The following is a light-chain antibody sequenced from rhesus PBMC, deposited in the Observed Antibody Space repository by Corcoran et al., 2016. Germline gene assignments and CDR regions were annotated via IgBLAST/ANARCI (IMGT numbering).Light chain of an antibody. CDR3: QQYNQWPLT. CDR2: GTS. V-gene: IGKV3-42*03. J-gene: IGKJ4*01. CDR1: QSVRNN. Sequence: EIVMTQSPATLSLSPGERVTLSCRASQSVRNNLAWYQQKPGQPTSLLINGTSNRATGISVRFSCSGSGTDFTLTISSLEPEDFAVYYCQQYNQWPLTFGGGTKVEIK.